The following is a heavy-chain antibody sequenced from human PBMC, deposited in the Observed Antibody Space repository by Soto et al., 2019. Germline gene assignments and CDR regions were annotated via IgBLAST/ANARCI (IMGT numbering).Heavy chain of an antibody. V-gene: IGHV3-66*01. Sequence: EVQLVESGGGLVQPGGSLRLSCAASGFTVSSNYMSWVRQAPGKGLEWVSVIYSGGSTYYAGSVKGRFTISRDNSKNTLYLQMNSLRAEDTAVYYCARGGSYGGNSEGEIDYWGQGTLVTVSS. J-gene: IGHJ4*02. D-gene: IGHD4-17*01. CDR3: ARGGSYGGNSEGEIDY. CDR1: GFTVSSNY. CDR2: IYSGGST.